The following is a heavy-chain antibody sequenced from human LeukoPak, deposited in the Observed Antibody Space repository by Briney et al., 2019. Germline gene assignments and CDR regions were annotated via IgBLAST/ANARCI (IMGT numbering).Heavy chain of an antibody. CDR2: ISGSGGSK. V-gene: IGHV3-23*01. J-gene: IGHJ4*02. Sequence: PGGSQRLSCAASGFTFSSYAMSWVRQAPGKGLEWVSGISGSGGSKYYADSVKGRFTISRDDSKNTLYLLMNSLRGDDTAVYYCARGISTSGWLDYWGQGTLVTVSS. CDR1: GFTFSSYA. CDR3: ARGISTSGWLDY. D-gene: IGHD6-19*01.